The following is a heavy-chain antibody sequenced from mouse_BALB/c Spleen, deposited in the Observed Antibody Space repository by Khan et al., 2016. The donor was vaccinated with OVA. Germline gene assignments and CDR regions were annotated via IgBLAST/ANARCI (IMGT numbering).Heavy chain of an antibody. CDR3: VREGAYHRSDGWFAY. V-gene: IGHV1-4*01. J-gene: IGHJ3*01. CDR1: GYTFTSYT. Sequence: VELVESGAELARPGASVKMSCKASGYTFTSYTMHWVRQRPGQAPEWIGHVNPSNSYINYNQNFKDKATLILDKSSSTANMQLSSLTSVDSAVCYCVREGAYHRSDGWFAYWGQGTLVTVSA. D-gene: IGHD2-14*01. CDR2: VNPSNSYI.